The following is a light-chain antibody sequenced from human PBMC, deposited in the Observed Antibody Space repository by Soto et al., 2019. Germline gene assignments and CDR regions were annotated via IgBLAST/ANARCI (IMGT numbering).Light chain of an antibody. J-gene: IGKJ1*01. V-gene: IGKV1-39*01. Sequence: DIQITQSPSSLSASVGDSVTITCRPSQNMTRYLNWFQQKPGKAPKLLIYGASSLQSGVPSRFSGSGSGADLTLTTSSLQAEDFATYYCQQSFSIPWTFGRGTRVEI. CDR1: QNMTRY. CDR2: GAS. CDR3: QQSFSIPWT.